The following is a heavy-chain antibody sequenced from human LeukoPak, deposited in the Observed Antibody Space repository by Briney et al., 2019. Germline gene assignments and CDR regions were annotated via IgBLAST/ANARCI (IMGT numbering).Heavy chain of an antibody. CDR1: GFTFSTYN. V-gene: IGHV3-21*01. CDR2: ISSGNYK. CDR3: ARHGYDGFDL. D-gene: IGHD6-13*01. J-gene: IGHJ3*01. Sequence: GGSLRLSCAASGFTFSTYNMTWVRQAPGKGLEWVSSISSGNYKYYTDSVEGRFTISRDNAKNSMFMEMNSLRAEDTAVYYCARHGYDGFDLWGQGTMVTVSS.